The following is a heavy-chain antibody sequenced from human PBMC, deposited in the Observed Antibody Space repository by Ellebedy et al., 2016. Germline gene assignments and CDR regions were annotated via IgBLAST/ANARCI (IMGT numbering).Heavy chain of an antibody. CDR3: GRVYFYYYLEV. CDR2: INQDGSST. Sequence: GESLKISXSGSGFTFNNYWIHWVRQFPGKGLEWVARINQDGSSTNYADSVKGRLTISRDNAKNTVDLQMSSLRVDDTAIYYCGRVYFYYYLEVWGKGTTVTVSS. J-gene: IGHJ6*03. V-gene: IGHV3-74*01. CDR1: GFTFNNYW.